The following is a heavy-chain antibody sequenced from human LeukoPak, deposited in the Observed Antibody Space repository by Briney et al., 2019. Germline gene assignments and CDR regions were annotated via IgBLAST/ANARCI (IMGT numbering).Heavy chain of an antibody. J-gene: IGHJ5*02. CDR2: INPNSGGT. Sequence: ASVKVSCKASGYTFTGYYMHWVPPAPGQGLEWMGWINPNSGGTNYAQKFQGRVTMTRDTSISTAYMELSRLRSDDTAVYYCAIAPYCSSTSCPNWFDPWGQGTLVTVSS. V-gene: IGHV1-2*02. CDR3: AIAPYCSSTSCPNWFDP. D-gene: IGHD2-2*01. CDR1: GYTFTGYY.